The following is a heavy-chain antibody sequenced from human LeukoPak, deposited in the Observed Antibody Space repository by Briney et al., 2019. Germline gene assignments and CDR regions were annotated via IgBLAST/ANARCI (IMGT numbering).Heavy chain of an antibody. V-gene: IGHV4-31*03. CDR2: IYYSGST. CDR3: ARDSTGGLLWFGEAQGDAFDI. CDR1: GGSISSGGYY. D-gene: IGHD3-10*01. J-gene: IGHJ3*02. Sequence: SETLSLTCTVSGGSISSGGYYWSWIRQHPGKGLEWIGYIYYSGSTYYKPSLKSRVTISVDTSKNQFSLKLSSVTAADTAVYYCARDSTGGLLWFGEAQGDAFDIWGHGTMVTVSS.